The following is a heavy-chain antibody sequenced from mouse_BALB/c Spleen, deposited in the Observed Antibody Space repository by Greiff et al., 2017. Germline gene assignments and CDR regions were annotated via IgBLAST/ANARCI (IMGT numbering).Heavy chain of an antibody. CDR2: IYPGDGDT. CDR3: ATYGYPYAMDY. D-gene: IGHD2-2*01. Sequence: VQLQQSGAELVRPGSSVKISCKASGYAFSSYWMNWVKQRPGQGLEWIGQIYPGDGDTNYNGKFKGKATLTADKSSSTAYMQLSSLTSEDSAVYVCATYGYPYAMDYWGQGTSVTVSS. V-gene: IGHV1-80*01. J-gene: IGHJ4*01. CDR1: GYAFSSYW.